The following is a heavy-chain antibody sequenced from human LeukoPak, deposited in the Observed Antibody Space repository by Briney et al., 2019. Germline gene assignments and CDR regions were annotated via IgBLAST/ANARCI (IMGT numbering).Heavy chain of an antibody. CDR3: AKEGQTVAGNGYFDY. CDR1: GFSFETYG. Sequence: GGSLRLSCAAYGFSFETYGMSWVRQAPGKGLEWVSSISGSGDTTYYSDSVKGRFTISRDNYRNTLYVQMKSLRAEDTALYYCAKEGQTVAGNGYFDYWGQGTLVTVSS. V-gene: IGHV3-23*01. J-gene: IGHJ4*02. CDR2: ISGSGDTT. D-gene: IGHD6-19*01.